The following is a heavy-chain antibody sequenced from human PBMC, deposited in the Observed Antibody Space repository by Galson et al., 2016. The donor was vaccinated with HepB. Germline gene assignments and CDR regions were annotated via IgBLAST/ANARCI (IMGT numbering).Heavy chain of an antibody. CDR3: ARDYGSPRGWAFDI. Sequence: EPLSLTCTVSGDSIDTYYWSWIRQPPGKGLEWLGYIYYTGITSYNPSLKSRVTISVDTSKDHFSLKLSSVTAADTAVYYCARDYGSPRGWAFDIWGQGTMVTVSS. J-gene: IGHJ3*02. D-gene: IGHD6-13*01. V-gene: IGHV4-59*01. CDR2: IYYTGIT. CDR1: GDSIDTYY.